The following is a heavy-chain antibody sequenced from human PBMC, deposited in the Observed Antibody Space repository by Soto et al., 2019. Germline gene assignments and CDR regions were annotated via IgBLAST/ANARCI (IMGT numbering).Heavy chain of an antibody. CDR1: GGSFSGYY. V-gene: IGHV4-34*01. CDR2: INHSGST. D-gene: IGHD2-21*02. J-gene: IGHJ6*02. Sequence: PSETLSLTCAVYGGSFSGYYWSWIRQPPGKGLEWIGEINHSGSTNYNPSLKRRVSISVDTSKNQFSLNLSSVTAADTAVYYCTRDGDGRMTTNPYYYYGMDVWGPGITVTVSS. CDR3: TRDGDGRMTTNPYYYYGMDV.